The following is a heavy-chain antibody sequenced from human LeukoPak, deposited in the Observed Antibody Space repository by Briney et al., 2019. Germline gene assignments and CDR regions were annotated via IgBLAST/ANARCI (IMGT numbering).Heavy chain of an antibody. Sequence: ASVKVSCKASGYTFTDYYMHWVRQAPGQGLQWVGWINPNSGDTNYAQKFQGRVSMTRDTSITTAYMELSRLTSDDTAVYYCARSVTVAIWFGEVYLDYWGQGTLVTASS. J-gene: IGHJ4*02. V-gene: IGHV1-2*02. CDR1: GYTFTDYY. CDR2: INPNSGDT. D-gene: IGHD3-10*01. CDR3: ARSVTVAIWFGEVYLDY.